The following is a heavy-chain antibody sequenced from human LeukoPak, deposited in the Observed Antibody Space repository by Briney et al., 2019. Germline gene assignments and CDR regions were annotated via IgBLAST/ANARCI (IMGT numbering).Heavy chain of an antibody. V-gene: IGHV3-23*01. D-gene: IGHD3-22*01. Sequence: PGGSLRLSCAASGFTFSSYGMHWVRQAPGKGLEWVSAISGSGGSTYYADSVKGRFTISRDNSKNTLYLQMNSLRAEDTAVYYCAKDQPDIYYYDSSGYYWGFDYWGQGTLVTVSS. CDR3: AKDQPDIYYYDSSGYYWGFDY. J-gene: IGHJ4*02. CDR2: ISGSGGST. CDR1: GFTFSSYG.